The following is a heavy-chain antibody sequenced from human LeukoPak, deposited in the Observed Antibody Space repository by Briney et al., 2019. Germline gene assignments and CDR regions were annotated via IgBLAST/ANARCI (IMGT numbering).Heavy chain of an antibody. CDR2: ISNSGST. CDR1: GGSISSYF. CDR3: ARDLPWFDP. Sequence: SETLSLTCIVSGGSISSYFWSWIRQPPGKGLEWIGYISNSGSTNYNPSLKSRVTISADTSKNQFSLKLSSVTAADTAVYYCARDLPWFDPWGQGTLVTVSS. V-gene: IGHV4-59*01. J-gene: IGHJ5*02.